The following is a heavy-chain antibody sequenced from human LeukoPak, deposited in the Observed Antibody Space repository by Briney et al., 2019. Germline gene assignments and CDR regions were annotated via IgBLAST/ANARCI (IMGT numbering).Heavy chain of an antibody. CDR1: GGTFSSYA. D-gene: IGHD5-18*01. J-gene: IGHJ4*02. Sequence: ASVKVSCKASGGTFSSYAISWVRQAPGQGLEWMGWISAYNGNTNYAQKLQGRITMTTDTSTSTAYMELRSLRSDDTAVYYCARDMEDTAMVMGFDYWGQGTLVTVSS. V-gene: IGHV1-18*01. CDR2: ISAYNGNT. CDR3: ARDMEDTAMVMGFDY.